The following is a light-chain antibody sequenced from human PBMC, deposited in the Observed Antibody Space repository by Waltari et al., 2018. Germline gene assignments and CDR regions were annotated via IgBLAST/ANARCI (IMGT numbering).Light chain of an antibody. V-gene: IGLV2-23*02. Sequence: QSALTQPASVAGSPGQSIPITCTGTSSVVGRYNLVLWYQQQPGNAPKLMVYEVSKPPSGVSKRFSGSKSGNTASLTISGLQAEDEADYYCCSYAGSSTVVFGGGTKLTVL. CDR1: SSVVGRYNL. J-gene: IGLJ2*01. CDR2: EVS. CDR3: CSYAGSSTVV.